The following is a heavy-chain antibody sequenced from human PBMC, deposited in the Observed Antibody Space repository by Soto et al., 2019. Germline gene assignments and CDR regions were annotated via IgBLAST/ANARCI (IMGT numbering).Heavy chain of an antibody. CDR2: ISGSGGSP. Sequence: GGSLRLSCAASGFTFSSYAMSWVRQAPGKGLEWVSVISGSGGSPYYADSVQGRFTISRDNPKNTLYLQMNSLRAEDTAIYYCAKARCSSTTCYVPDYWGQGTLVTVSS. D-gene: IGHD2-2*01. CDR3: AKARCSSTTCYVPDY. J-gene: IGHJ4*02. CDR1: GFTFSSYA. V-gene: IGHV3-23*01.